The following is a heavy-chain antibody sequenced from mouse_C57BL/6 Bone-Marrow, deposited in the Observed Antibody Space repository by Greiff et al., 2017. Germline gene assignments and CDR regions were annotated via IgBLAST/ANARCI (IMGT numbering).Heavy chain of an antibody. D-gene: IGHD2-13*01. Sequence: QVQLQQPGAELVKPGASVKMSCKASGYTFTSYWITWVKQRPGQGLEWIGDIYPGSGSTNYNEKFKSKATLTVDTSSSPAYMQLSRLTSEDAAVYDCAKGSDYFADWGQGTLVTVSA. CDR2: IYPGSGST. J-gene: IGHJ3*01. V-gene: IGHV1-55*01. CDR1: GYTFTSYW. CDR3: AKGSDYFAD.